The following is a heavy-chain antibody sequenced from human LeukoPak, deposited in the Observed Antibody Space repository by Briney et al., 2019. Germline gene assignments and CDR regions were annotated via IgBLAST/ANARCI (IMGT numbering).Heavy chain of an antibody. Sequence: SETLSLTCAVYGGSFSGYYWSWIRQPPGKGLEWIGEINHSGSTNYNPSLKSRVTISVDTSKNQFSLKLSSVTAADTAVYYRARLKQWLVQRRYYGMDVWGQGTTVTVSS. CDR1: GGSFSGYY. CDR2: INHSGST. V-gene: IGHV4-34*01. CDR3: ARLKQWLVQRRYYGMDV. J-gene: IGHJ6*02. D-gene: IGHD6-19*01.